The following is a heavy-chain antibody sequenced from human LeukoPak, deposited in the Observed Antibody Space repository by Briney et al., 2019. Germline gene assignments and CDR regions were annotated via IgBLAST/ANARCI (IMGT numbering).Heavy chain of an antibody. V-gene: IGHV4-39*07. CDR1: GGSISSSSYY. D-gene: IGHD6-13*01. CDR2: IYYSGST. J-gene: IGHJ1*01. CDR3: ARLASPPRIAAAGTDFQH. Sequence: PSETLSLTCTVSGGSISSSSYYWGWIRQPPGKGLEWIGSIYYSGSTYYNPSLKSRVTISVDTSKNQFSLKLSSVTAADTAVYYCARLASPPRIAAAGTDFQHWGQGTLVTVSS.